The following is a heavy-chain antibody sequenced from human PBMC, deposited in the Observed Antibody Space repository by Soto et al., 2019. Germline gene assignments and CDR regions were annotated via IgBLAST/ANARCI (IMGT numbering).Heavy chain of an antibody. D-gene: IGHD1-26*01. CDR1: GSTFSSYW. CDR3: ARDRVELRDAFDI. CDR2: IKQDGSEK. Sequence: PGGSLRLSCAASGSTFSSYWMSWVRQAPGKGLEWVANIKQDGSEKYYVDSVKGRFTISRDNAKNSLYLQMNSLRAEDTAVYYCARDRVELRDAFDIWGQGTMVTVSS. V-gene: IGHV3-7*01. J-gene: IGHJ3*02.